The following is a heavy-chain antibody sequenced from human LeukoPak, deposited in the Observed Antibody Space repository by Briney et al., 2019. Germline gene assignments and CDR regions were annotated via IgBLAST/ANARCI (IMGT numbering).Heavy chain of an antibody. D-gene: IGHD6-13*01. V-gene: IGHV3-11*01. CDR2: ISSSGSTI. CDR1: GFTFSDYY. CDR3: ARDRPAGRWDIAAPHPDY. J-gene: IGHJ4*02. Sequence: PGGSLRLSCAASGFTFSDYYMSWIRQAPGKGLEWVSYISSSGSTIYYADSVKGRFTISRDNAKNSLYLQMNSLRAEDTAVYYCARDRPAGRWDIAAPHPDYWGQGTLVTVSS.